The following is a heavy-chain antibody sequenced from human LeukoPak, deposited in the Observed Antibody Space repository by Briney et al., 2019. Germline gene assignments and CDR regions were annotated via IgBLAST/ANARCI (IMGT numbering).Heavy chain of an antibody. CDR1: GFTFSSYA. CDR3: AKDPARGYSYGWNPGAFDI. CDR2: ISGSGGST. V-gene: IGHV3-23*01. Sequence: PGGSLRLSCAASGFTFSSYAMSWVRQAPGKGLEWVSAISGSGGSTYYADSVKGRFTISRDNSKNTLYLQMNSLRAEDTAVYYCAKDPARGYSYGWNPGAFDIWAKGQWSPSLQ. D-gene: IGHD5-18*01. J-gene: IGHJ3*02.